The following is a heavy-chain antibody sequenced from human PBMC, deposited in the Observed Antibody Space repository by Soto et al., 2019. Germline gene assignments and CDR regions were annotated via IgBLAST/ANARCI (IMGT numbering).Heavy chain of an antibody. J-gene: IGHJ4*02. CDR1: GFTFSSYW. V-gene: IGHV3-74*01. Sequence: LRLSCAASGFTFSSYWMHWVRQAPGKGLEWVSRIKGDESSTDYADSVKGRFTISRDNAKNTFYLQMNSLRAEDTAVYYCARGAFRAYYFDSWGQGTLVTVSS. CDR2: IKGDESST. CDR3: ARGAFRAYYFDS.